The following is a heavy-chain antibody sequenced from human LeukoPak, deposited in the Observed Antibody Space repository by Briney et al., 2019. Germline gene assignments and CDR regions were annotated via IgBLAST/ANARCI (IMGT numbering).Heavy chain of an antibody. CDR2: MYLSGTT. V-gene: IGHV4-4*02. Sequence: SETLSLTCTVSSDSINSLDLWSWVRQPPGKGLEWIGEMYLSGTTHSNPSVKSRVTISIDRSKNQFFLNLSSVTAADTAVYYCAGLVGRYSSGLYYYYFDYWGQGTLVTVSS. J-gene: IGHJ4*02. CDR3: AGLVGRYSSGLYYYYFDY. D-gene: IGHD3-22*01. CDR1: SDSINSLDL.